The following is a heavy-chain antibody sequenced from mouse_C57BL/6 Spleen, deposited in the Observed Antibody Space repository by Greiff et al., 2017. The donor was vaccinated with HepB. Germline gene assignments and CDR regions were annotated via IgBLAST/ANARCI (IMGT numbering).Heavy chain of an antibody. V-gene: IGHV1-39*01. D-gene: IGHD1-1*01. Sequence: EVKLMESGPELVKPGASVKISCKASGYSFTDYNMNWVKQSNGKSLEWIGVINPNYGTTSYNQKFKGKATLTVDQSSSTAYMQLNSLTSEDSAVYYCARYYGSSLYYAMDYWGQGTSVTVSS. CDR2: INPNYGTT. J-gene: IGHJ4*01. CDR1: GYSFTDYN. CDR3: ARYYGSSLYYAMDY.